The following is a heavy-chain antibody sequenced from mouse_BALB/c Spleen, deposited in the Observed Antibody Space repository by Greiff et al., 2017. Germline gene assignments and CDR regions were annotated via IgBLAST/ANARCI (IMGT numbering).Heavy chain of an antibody. D-gene: IGHD2-4*01. CDR2: ISSGSSTI. J-gene: IGHJ4*01. Sequence: EVKLMESGGGLVQPGGSRKLSCAASGFTFSSFGMHWVRQAPEKGLEWVAYISSGSSTIYYADTVKGRFTISRDNPKNTLFLQMTSLRSEDTAMYYCARNYAYAMDYWGQGTSVTVSS. V-gene: IGHV5-17*02. CDR1: GFTFSSFG. CDR3: ARNYAYAMDY.